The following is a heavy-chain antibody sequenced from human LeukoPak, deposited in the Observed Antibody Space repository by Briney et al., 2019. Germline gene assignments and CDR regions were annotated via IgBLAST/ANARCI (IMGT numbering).Heavy chain of an antibody. CDR1: GPGFTGYY. CDR2: SNPKGGGT. CDR3: ATEVRWRGSRGMDV. V-gene: IGHV1-2*02. J-gene: IGHJ6*02. D-gene: IGHD3-10*01. Sequence: PSVKLSCNASGPGFTGYYIHWVRHAHGPGLEWMGWSNPKGGGTDDAQKFQGRVTMTRDTSITTGYMEVSGLRSDDTATYYCATEVRWRGSRGMDVWGQGATVTVSS.